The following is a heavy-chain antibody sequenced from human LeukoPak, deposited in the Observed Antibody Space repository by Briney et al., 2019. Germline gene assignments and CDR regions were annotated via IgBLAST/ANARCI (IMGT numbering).Heavy chain of an antibody. D-gene: IGHD3-10*01. CDR3: AKATRTYGSGSPDFDY. CDR1: GFTFSSYA. CDR2: ISGSGGST. Sequence: GGSLRLSCAASGFTFSSYAMSWVRQAPGKGLEWVSAISGSGGSTYYADSVKGRFTISRDNSKNTLYLQMNSLRAEDTAVYYCAKATRTYGSGSPDFDYWGQGTLVTVSS. V-gene: IGHV3-23*01. J-gene: IGHJ4*02.